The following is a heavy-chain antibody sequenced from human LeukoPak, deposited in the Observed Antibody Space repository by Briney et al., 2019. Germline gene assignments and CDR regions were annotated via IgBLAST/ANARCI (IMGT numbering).Heavy chain of an antibody. CDR3: ALRYCSSTSCHQGTFDI. CDR1: GLIFTNTW. D-gene: IGHD2-2*01. J-gene: IGHJ3*02. V-gene: IGHV3-15*01. Sequence: GGSLRLSCAGSGLIFTNTWMNWVRQAPGKGLEWVGRIKSETDGGTTDYAAPLKGRFTISRDDSKNTLYLQMNGLKTEDTAIYCCALRYCSSTSCHQGTFDIWGQGTMVTVSS. CDR2: IKSETDGGTT.